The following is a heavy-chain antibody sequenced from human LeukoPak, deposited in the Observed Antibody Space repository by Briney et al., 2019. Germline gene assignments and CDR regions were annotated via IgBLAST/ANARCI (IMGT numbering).Heavy chain of an antibody. CDR3: ATGPVLLGSSWKYNWFDP. CDR1: GYTLTELS. CDR2: FDPEDGET. D-gene: IGHD6-13*01. V-gene: IGHV1-24*01. Sequence: ASVKVSCKVSGYTLTELSMHWVRQAPGKGLEWMGGFDPEDGETIYAQKFQGRVTMTEDTSTDTAYMELSSLRSEDTAVYYCATGPVLLGSSWKYNWFDPWGQGTLVTVSS. J-gene: IGHJ5*02.